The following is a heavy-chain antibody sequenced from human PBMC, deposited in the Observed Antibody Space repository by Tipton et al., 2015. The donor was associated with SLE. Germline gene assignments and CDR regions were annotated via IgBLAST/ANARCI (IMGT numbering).Heavy chain of an antibody. D-gene: IGHD3-3*01. Sequence: GLVKPSETLSLTCAVYGGSFSGYSWSWIRQSPGKGLEWIGEINHSGSTNYNPSLKSRVTISVDTSKNQFSLKLSSVTAADTAVYYCARGRGRITIFGVVAYDYWGQGTLVTVSS. J-gene: IGHJ4*02. CDR2: INHSGST. CDR3: ARGRGRITIFGVVAYDY. V-gene: IGHV4-34*01. CDR1: GGSFSGYS.